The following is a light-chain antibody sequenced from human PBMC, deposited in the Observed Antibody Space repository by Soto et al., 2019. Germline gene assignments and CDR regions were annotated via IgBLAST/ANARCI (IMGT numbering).Light chain of an antibody. Sequence: ETVLTQSPGTLSLSPGERATLSCRASQSVSSSYLAWFQQNPGQAPRLLIYGASSRATGIPDRFSGSGSGTDLTLTISRLEPEDFAVYYCQQYGSSPPITFGQGTRLEIK. CDR2: GAS. CDR1: QSVSSSY. J-gene: IGKJ5*01. V-gene: IGKV3-20*01. CDR3: QQYGSSPPIT.